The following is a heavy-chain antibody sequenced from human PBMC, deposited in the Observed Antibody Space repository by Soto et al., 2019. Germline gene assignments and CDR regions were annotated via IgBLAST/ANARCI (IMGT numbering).Heavy chain of an antibody. D-gene: IGHD4-17*01. Sequence: GSLRLSCAASGFTFSDHYMDWVRQAPGKGLEWVGRTKNKADSYTTEYAASVKGRFTISRDDSKNSLYLQMNSLKTEDTAVYYCARGLTTVATAWGQGTLVTVSS. V-gene: IGHV3-72*01. CDR1: GFTFSDHY. CDR3: ARGLTTVATA. CDR2: TKNKADSYTT. J-gene: IGHJ5*02.